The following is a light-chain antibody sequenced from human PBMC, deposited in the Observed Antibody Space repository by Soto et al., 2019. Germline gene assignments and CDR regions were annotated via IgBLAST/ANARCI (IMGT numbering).Light chain of an antibody. CDR1: ESINRH. CDR3: QQSDSTLSLA. J-gene: IGKJ5*01. CDR2: AAS. V-gene: IGKV1-39*01. Sequence: DIQMTQSPSSLSASVGDRVTITCRASESINRHLNWYQQKPGKAPKLLIYAASSLQNGVPTRFSGSGAGTYFALTISNLPPEAFAAYYCQQSDSTLSLAFGQGTRLESK.